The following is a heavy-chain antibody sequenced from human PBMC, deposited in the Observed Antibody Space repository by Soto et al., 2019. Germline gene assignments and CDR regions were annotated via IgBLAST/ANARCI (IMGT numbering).Heavy chain of an antibody. CDR3: ARGYYYYYGMDV. J-gene: IGHJ6*02. CDR1: GDTFTSYA. CDR2: INAGNGNT. V-gene: IGHV1-3*01. Sequence: ASVKVSCKASGDTFTSYAMHWVRQAPGQRLEWMGWINAGNGNTKYSQKFQGRVTITRDTSASTAYMELSSLRSEDTAVYYCARGYYYYYGMDVWGQGTTVTVSS.